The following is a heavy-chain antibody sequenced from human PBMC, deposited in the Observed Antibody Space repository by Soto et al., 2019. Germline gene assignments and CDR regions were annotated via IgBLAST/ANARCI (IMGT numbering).Heavy chain of an antibody. CDR1: GYPFPGYY. Sequence: SSVKAFCKASGYPFPGYYMQWVRQAPGQGLELMGWINPNSGGTNYAQKFQGRVTMTRDTSIGTAYMELSRLRSDDTAAYYRARFTVRGVRRPGMGVWGKGTTVTVSS. V-gene: IGHV1-2*02. CDR3: ARFTVRGVRRPGMGV. J-gene: IGHJ6*04. CDR2: INPNSGGT. D-gene: IGHD3-10*01.